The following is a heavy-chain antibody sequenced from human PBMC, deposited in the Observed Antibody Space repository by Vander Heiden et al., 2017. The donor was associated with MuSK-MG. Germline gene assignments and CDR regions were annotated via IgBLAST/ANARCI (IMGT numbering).Heavy chain of an antibody. CDR3: ARALPYCSSTSCYGPDYFDY. D-gene: IGHD2-2*01. CDR1: GFTFSSYE. Sequence: EVQLVESGGGLVQPGGSLRPSWAAAGFTFSSYEMNWVRQAPGKGLEWVSYISSSGSTIYYADSVKGRVTISRDNAKNSLYLQMNSLRAEDTAVYYWARALPYCSSTSCYGPDYFDYWGQGTLVTVSS. CDR2: ISSSGSTI. V-gene: IGHV3-48*03. J-gene: IGHJ4*02.